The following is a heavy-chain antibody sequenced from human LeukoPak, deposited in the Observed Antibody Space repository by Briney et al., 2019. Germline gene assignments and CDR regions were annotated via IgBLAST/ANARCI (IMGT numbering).Heavy chain of an antibody. D-gene: IGHD4-17*01. J-gene: IGHJ4*02. CDR2: IYSSGAT. CDR3: ARLWSNYGNSFDA. V-gene: IGHV3-66*01. Sequence: GGSLRLSCAASGFTVSTNYMNWVRQAPGKGLEWVAVIYSSGATYYADSVKGRFTISRDNSKNTVNLHMTSLRAEDTAIYYCARLWSNYGNSFDAWGQGTLVTVAS. CDR1: GFTVSTNY.